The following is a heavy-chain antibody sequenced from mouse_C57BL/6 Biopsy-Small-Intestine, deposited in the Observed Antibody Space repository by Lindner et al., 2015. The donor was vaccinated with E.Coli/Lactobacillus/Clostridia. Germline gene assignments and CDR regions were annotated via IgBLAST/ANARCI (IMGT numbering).Heavy chain of an antibody. Sequence: VQLQESGGGLVKPGGSLKLSCAASGFTFSDYGMHWLRQAPEKGLEWVAYISRGSHTIYYADTVKGRFTISRDSAKNILFLQMTSLGSEDTAMYYCAKGLDVWGSGTTVTVSS. CDR2: ISRGSHTI. CDR1: GFTFSDYG. CDR3: AKGLDV. V-gene: IGHV5-17*01. J-gene: IGHJ1*01.